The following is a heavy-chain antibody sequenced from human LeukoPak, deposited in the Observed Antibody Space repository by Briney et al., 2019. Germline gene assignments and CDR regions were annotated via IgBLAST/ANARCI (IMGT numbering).Heavy chain of an antibody. CDR3: ARAGLGGYCSSTSCQKYFQH. Sequence: SGTLSLTCAVYGGSFSGYYWSWIRQPPGKGLEWIGEINHSGSTNYNPSLKSRVTISVDTSKNQFSLKLSSVTAADTAVYYCARAGLGGYCSSTSCQKYFQHWGQGTLVTVSS. CDR1: GGSFSGYY. V-gene: IGHV4-34*01. D-gene: IGHD2-2*01. CDR2: INHSGST. J-gene: IGHJ1*01.